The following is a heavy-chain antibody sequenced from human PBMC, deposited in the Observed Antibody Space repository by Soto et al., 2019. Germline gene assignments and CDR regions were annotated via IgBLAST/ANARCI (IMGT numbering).Heavy chain of an antibody. D-gene: IGHD6-6*01. Sequence: QVQLQESGTGLVKSSGNLSLTCAVSGGSISSSNWWSWVRQPPGQGLEWIGEIYHSGRTNYNPSRTTGVSSKVDKFMNHLCKKLSSVPAADRVEYYCAIIVFKYSSSSGEIYYYYYNMDVWCQETTVTVSS. CDR1: GGSISSSNW. CDR2: IYHSGRT. CDR3: AIIVFKYSSSSGEIYYYYYNMDV. J-gene: IGHJ6*02. V-gene: IGHV4-4*02.